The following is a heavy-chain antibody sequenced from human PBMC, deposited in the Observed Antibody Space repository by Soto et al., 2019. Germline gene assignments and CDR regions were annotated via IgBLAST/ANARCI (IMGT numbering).Heavy chain of an antibody. CDR3: AKDWTAI. CDR1: GFTFSYYS. J-gene: IGHJ3*02. CDR2: ISGNGGST. D-gene: IGHD2-21*02. Sequence: EVQFLESGGGLVQPGGSLRISCAASGFTFSYYSMTWVRQAPGKGMEWVSTISGNGGSTYYIDSVKGRFTISRDNSKNTVYLQMNSLRAEDTAVYYCAKDWTAIWGQGTLVTVSS. V-gene: IGHV3-23*01.